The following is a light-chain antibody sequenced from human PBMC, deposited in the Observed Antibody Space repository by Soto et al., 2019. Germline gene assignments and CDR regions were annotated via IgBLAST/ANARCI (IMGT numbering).Light chain of an antibody. CDR2: ETT. CDR1: QAGNNF. V-gene: IGKV1-27*01. J-gene: IGKJ3*01. CDR3: QNYNSVPYT. Sequence: DIQMTQSPSSLSASVGDRVTITCRASQAGNNFIAWYQQKPGKVPKLLIYETTTLQSGVPSRFSGSGSGTDFTLTISNLQPEDVATYYCQNYNSVPYTFGPGTTVDTK.